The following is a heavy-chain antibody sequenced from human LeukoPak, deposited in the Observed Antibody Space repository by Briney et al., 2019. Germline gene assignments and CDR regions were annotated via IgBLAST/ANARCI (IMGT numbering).Heavy chain of an antibody. CDR1: GGSFSGYY. CDR3: ARGRYYYDSSGYRTSADFDY. V-gene: IGHV4-34*01. D-gene: IGHD3-22*01. Sequence: PSETLSLTCAVYGGSFSGYYWSWIRQPPGKGLEWIGEINHSGSTNYNPSLKSRVTISVDTSKNQFSLKLSSVTAADTAVYYCARGRYYYDSSGYRTSADFDYWGQGTLVTVSS. CDR2: INHSGST. J-gene: IGHJ4*02.